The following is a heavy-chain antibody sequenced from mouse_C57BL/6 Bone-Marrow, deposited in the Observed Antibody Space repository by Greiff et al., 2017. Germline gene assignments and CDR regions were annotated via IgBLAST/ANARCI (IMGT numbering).Heavy chain of an antibody. CDR2: ISSGGSYT. CDR3: ARRGVVATPYWYFDF. J-gene: IGHJ1*03. V-gene: IGHV5-6*02. CDR1: GFTFSSYG. Sequence: EVNVVESGGDLVKPGGSLKLSCAASGFTFSSYGMSWVRQTPDKRLEWVATISSGGSYTYYPDSVKGRFTISRDNAKNTLYLQMSSLKSEDTAMYYCARRGVVATPYWYFDFWGTGTTVTVSS. D-gene: IGHD1-1*01.